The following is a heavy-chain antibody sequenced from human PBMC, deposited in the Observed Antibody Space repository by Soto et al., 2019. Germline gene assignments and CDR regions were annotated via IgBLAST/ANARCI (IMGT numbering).Heavy chain of an antibody. D-gene: IGHD1-26*01. CDR1: GGSITSSSYY. Sequence: QLHLRESGPGLVKHSETLSLTCTVSGGSITSSSYYWVWIRQPPGKGLEWMGSIYYSGSTYYNPSLRGRVTISLDTSKNQFSLRLSSVTAADTAVYYCATQEVGGTYVYTFDPWGQGTLVTGSS. J-gene: IGHJ5*02. V-gene: IGHV4-39*01. CDR2: IYYSGST. CDR3: ATQEVGGTYVYTFDP.